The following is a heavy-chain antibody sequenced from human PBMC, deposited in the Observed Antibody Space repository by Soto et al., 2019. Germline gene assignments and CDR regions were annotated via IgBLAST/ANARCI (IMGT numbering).Heavy chain of an antibody. CDR1: SGSISSPDYY. D-gene: IGHD1-26*01. Sequence: QVRLQESGPGLVKPSQTLSLTCTVSSGSISSPDYYWSWIRQPPGKGLEWIGYIYYTGNTYYNPSLKSRVIMSVDTSTNQFSLKVTSVTAADTAVYYCASGGSSNWFDPWGQGTLFTVSS. J-gene: IGHJ5*02. CDR3: ASGGSSNWFDP. V-gene: IGHV4-30-4*01. CDR2: IYYTGNT.